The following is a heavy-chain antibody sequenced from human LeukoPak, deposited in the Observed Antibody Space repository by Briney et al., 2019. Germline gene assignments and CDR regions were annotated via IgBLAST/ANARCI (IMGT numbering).Heavy chain of an antibody. V-gene: IGHV3-74*01. Sequence: GGSLRLSYAASGFTFSSYWMQLVRQAPGKGLVWVSRINSDGSSTSYADSVKGRFTISRDNAKNTLYLQMNSLRAEDTAVYYCATGYSGYLFDYWGQGTLVTVSS. CDR3: ATGYSGYLFDY. CDR1: GFTFSSYW. D-gene: IGHD5-12*01. CDR2: INSDGSST. J-gene: IGHJ4*02.